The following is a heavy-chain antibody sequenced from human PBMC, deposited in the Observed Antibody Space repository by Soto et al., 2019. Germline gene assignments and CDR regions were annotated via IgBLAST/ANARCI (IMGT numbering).Heavy chain of an antibody. J-gene: IGHJ4*02. CDR1: GDSISSGGHY. V-gene: IGHV4-31*03. Sequence: QVQLQESGPGLVKPPQTLSLTCTVSGDSISSGGHYWSWIRQHPGKGLEWIGYIYYSGSTSYNPSLQSRVIISVDTSKNQFSLKLSSVTAADTAVYYCASGGSRLGELSGFDYWGQGILVTVSS. D-gene: IGHD3-16*02. CDR2: IYYSGST. CDR3: ASGGSRLGELSGFDY.